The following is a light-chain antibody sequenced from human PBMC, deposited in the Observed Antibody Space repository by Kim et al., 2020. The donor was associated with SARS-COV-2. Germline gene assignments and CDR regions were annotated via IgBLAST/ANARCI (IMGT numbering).Light chain of an antibody. Sequence: QRVTLSCTGSSSNIGAGYDVHWYQQLPGTAPKLLIYGNSNRPSRVPDRFSGSKSGTSASLAITGLQAEDEADYYCQSYDSSLSGSVFGGGTQLTVL. J-gene: IGLJ7*01. CDR1: SSNIGAGYD. CDR3: QSYDSSLSGSV. V-gene: IGLV1-40*01. CDR2: GNS.